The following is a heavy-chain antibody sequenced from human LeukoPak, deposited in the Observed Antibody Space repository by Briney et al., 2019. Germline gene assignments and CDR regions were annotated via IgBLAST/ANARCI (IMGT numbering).Heavy chain of an antibody. Sequence: GGSLRLSCAASGFTFSSYAMSWVRQAPGKGLEWVSVIYSGGSTNYADSVKGRFTISRDNSKNTLYLQMNSLRAEDTAVYYCARGGGVTGTLDYWGQGTLVTVSS. CDR2: IYSGGST. CDR1: GFTFSSYA. D-gene: IGHD1-20*01. J-gene: IGHJ4*02. V-gene: IGHV3-53*01. CDR3: ARGGGVTGTLDY.